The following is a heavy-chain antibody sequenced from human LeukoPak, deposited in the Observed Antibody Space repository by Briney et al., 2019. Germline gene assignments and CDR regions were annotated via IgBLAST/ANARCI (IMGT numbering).Heavy chain of an antibody. CDR2: VFHSGST. Sequence: SETLSLTCTVSGYSISSGYYWDWIRQPPGKGLEWIGSVFHSGSTYYNPSLKSRLTISVDTAKSQFSLKLASVTAADTAVYYCARTLGQYSTSSAMVVWGQVTLVTVSS. J-gene: IGHJ4*02. V-gene: IGHV4-38-2*02. CDR1: GYSISSGYY. D-gene: IGHD6-6*01. CDR3: ARTLGQYSTSSAMVV.